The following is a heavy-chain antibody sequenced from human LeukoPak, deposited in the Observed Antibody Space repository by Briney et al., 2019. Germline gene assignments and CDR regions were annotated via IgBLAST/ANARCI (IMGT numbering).Heavy chain of an antibody. D-gene: IGHD2-15*01. CDR3: AKDPGGGEFAFDY. CDR1: GFTFSSYG. CDR2: IRYDGSNK. J-gene: IGHJ4*02. Sequence: GGSLRLSCAASGFTFSSYGMHWVRQAPGKGLEWVAFIRYDGSNKYCADSVKGRFTISRDNSKNTLYLQMNSLRAEDTAVYYCAKDPGGGEFAFDYWGQGTLVTVSS. V-gene: IGHV3-30*02.